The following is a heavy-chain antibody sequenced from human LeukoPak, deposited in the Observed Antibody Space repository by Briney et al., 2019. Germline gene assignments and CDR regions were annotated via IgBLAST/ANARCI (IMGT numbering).Heavy chain of an antibody. CDR2: IYYSGST. V-gene: IGHV4-59*08. CDR1: DGSLSTYY. CDR3: ARQGSVGLADAFDI. J-gene: IGHJ3*02. Sequence: SETLSLTCTVSDGSLSTYYWSWIRQPPGKELEWIGYIYYSGSTNYNPSPKSRVTMSVDTSKNQFSLKLGSVTAADTAVYYCARQGSVGLADAFDIWGQGTMVTVSS. D-gene: IGHD6-19*01.